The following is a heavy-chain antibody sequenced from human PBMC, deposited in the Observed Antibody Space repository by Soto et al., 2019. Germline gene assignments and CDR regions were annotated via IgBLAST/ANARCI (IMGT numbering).Heavy chain of an antibody. J-gene: IGHJ4*02. D-gene: IGHD4-4*01. CDR2: ISSDGSTT. CDR3: ARGYNNYGAILLF. V-gene: IGHV3-74*01. CDR1: GFTVSSNW. Sequence: PGVSLRLSCAASGFTVSSNWMHWVRQAPGKGLVWVSRISSDGSTTNYADSVKGRFTISRDNAKSTLYLQMNSLRAEDTAVYYCARGYNNYGAILLFWGQGALVTVSS.